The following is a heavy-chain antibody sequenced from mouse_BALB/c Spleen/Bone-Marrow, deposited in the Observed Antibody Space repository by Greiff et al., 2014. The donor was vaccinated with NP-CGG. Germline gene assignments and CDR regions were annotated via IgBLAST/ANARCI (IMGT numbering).Heavy chain of an antibody. CDR2: FDPANGNT. Sequence: VQLQQPGAELVKPGASVKLSCTASGFNIKDTYMLWVKQRPEQGLEWIGRFDPANGNTKYDPKFQGKATITADTSSNTAYLQLSSLTSEDTAVYYCASYVYGYYFDYWGQGTTLTVSS. CDR3: ASYVYGYYFDY. CDR1: GFNIKDTY. V-gene: IGHV14-3*02. J-gene: IGHJ2*01. D-gene: IGHD2-2*01.